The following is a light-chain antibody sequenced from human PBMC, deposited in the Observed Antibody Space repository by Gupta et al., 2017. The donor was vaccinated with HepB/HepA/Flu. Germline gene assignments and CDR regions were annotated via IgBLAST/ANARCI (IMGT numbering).Light chain of an antibody. Sequence: DIVMTQSPLSLPVTPGEPASISCRSSESLLHSNGYNYLDWYLQKPGQSPQLLIYLTSIRASGVPDRFSGSGSGTDFTLEISRVEAEDVGIYYCIQALQTPFTFGPGTXVEIK. V-gene: IGKV2-28*01. CDR1: ESLLHSNGYNY. CDR2: LTS. J-gene: IGKJ3*01. CDR3: IQALQTPFT.